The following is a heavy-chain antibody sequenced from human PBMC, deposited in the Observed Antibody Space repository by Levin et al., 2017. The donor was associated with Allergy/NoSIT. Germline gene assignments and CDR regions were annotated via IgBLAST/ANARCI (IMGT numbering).Heavy chain of an antibody. CDR3: AKDQGDYIWGSYRYDDY. D-gene: IGHD3-16*02. Sequence: PGESLKISCAASGFTFSSYAMSWVRQAPGKGLEWVSAISGSGGSTYYADSVKGRFTISRDNSKNTLYLQMNSLRAEDTAVYYCAKDQGDYIWGSYRYDDYWGQGTLVTVSS. CDR2: ISGSGGST. CDR1: GFTFSSYA. V-gene: IGHV3-23*01. J-gene: IGHJ4*02.